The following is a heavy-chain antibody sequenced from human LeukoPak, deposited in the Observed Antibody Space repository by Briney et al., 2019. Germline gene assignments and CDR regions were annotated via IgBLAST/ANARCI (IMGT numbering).Heavy chain of an antibody. Sequence: GGSLRLSCAASGFTFSSYAMHWVRQAPGKGLEWVAVISYDGSNKYYADSVEGRFTISRDNSKNTLYLQMNSLRAEDTAVYYCASGIIAAPGSGYYYMDVWGKGTTVTVSS. D-gene: IGHD6-25*01. V-gene: IGHV3-30*04. CDR3: ASGIIAAPGSGYYYMDV. CDR2: ISYDGSNK. J-gene: IGHJ6*03. CDR1: GFTFSSYA.